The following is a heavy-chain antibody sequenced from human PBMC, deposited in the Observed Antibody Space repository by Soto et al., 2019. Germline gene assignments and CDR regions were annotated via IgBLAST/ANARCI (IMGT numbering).Heavy chain of an antibody. CDR1: GFTFSNHW. CDR3: AGRCGHSSGETCLDV. CDR2: IYCGDSDT. V-gene: IGHV5-51*01. D-gene: IGHD2-15*01. Sequence: PGESLKISCKGSGFTFSNHWIAWVRQMPGRGLEWMGIIYCGDSDTRYSPSFQGQVTISADKSINTVYLQWRSLKASDTAVYFCAGRCGHSSGETCLDVWGGGTTLTVSS. J-gene: IGHJ6*01.